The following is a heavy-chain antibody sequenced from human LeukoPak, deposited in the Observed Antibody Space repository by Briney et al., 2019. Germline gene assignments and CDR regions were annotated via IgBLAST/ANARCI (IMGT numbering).Heavy chain of an antibody. V-gene: IGHV1-18*01. D-gene: IGHD6-19*01. CDR2: ISAYNGHT. Sequence: GASVKVSCKASGYTFTSYGISWVRQTPGQGLEWMGWISAYNGHTNYAQKLQGRVTMTTDTSTSTAYMELRSLRSDDTAIYYCARDYSNGWYGDFGYWGQGTLVTVSS. CDR3: ARDYSNGWYGDFGY. J-gene: IGHJ4*02. CDR1: GYTFTSYG.